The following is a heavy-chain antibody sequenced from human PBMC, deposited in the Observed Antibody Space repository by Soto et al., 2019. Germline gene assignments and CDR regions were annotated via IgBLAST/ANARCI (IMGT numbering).Heavy chain of an antibody. J-gene: IGHJ6*03. D-gene: IGHD1-1*01. CDR1: GFTFSSYG. CDR2: ISRYGGST. Sequence: PGGSLRLSCAAAGFTFSSYGMSWVRQAPGKGLEWVSSISRYGGSTNYADSVKGRFTISRDNSKNTLNLQMNGLRAEDTAVYYCATAKYIGPRANYMDVWGKGTTVTVSS. V-gene: IGHV3-23*01. CDR3: ATAKYIGPRANYMDV.